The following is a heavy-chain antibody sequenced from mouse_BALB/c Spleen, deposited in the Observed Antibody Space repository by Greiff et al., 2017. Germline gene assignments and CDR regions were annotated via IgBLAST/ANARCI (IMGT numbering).Heavy chain of an antibody. D-gene: IGHD2-3*01. CDR2: ISYSGST. J-gene: IGHJ4*01. V-gene: IGHV3-8*02. Sequence: EVQLVESGPSLVKPSQTLSLTCSVTGDSITSGYWNWIRKFPGNKLEYMGYISYSGSTYYNPSLKSRISITRDTSKNQYYLQLNSVTTEDTATYYCARGTDGYYKGYAMDYWGQGTSVTVSS. CDR1: GDSITSGY. CDR3: ARGTDGYYKGYAMDY.